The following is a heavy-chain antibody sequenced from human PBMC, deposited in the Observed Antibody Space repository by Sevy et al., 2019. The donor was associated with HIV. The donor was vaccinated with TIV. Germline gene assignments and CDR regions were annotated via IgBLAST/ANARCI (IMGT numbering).Heavy chain of an antibody. V-gene: IGHV3-33*01. J-gene: IGHJ4*02. D-gene: IGHD6-19*01. CDR1: GFTYSSYG. Sequence: GGSLRLSCAASGFTYSSYGMHWVRQAPGKGLEWVAVIWNDGSNKEYADSVKGRFTISRDNSKNTLYRQMNSLRAEDTAVYYCARESIAVAGIGYYFHYWGQGTLVTVSS. CDR2: IWNDGSNK. CDR3: ARESIAVAGIGYYFHY.